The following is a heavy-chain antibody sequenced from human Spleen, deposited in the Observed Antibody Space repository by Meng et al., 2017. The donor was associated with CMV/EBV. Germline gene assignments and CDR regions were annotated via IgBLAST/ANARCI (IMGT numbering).Heavy chain of an antibody. CDR1: GYRFTNYW. Sequence: GESLKISCRGSGYRFTNYWIVWVRQTPGKGLEWMGIIYPADSDTRYSPSFQGQVTISADKSINTAYLQWSGLKASDTAMYYCARRGMMTTRGYWFDPWGQGTLVTVSS. J-gene: IGHJ5*02. D-gene: IGHD4-17*01. V-gene: IGHV5-51*01. CDR3: ARRGMMTTRGYWFDP. CDR2: IYPADSDT.